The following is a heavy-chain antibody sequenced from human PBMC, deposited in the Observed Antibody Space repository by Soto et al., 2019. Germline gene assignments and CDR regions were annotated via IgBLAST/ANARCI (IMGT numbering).Heavy chain of an antibody. V-gene: IGHV3-11*01. CDR3: ARGGGYYIVPPDS. J-gene: IGHJ4*02. D-gene: IGHD2-21*02. Sequence: QVQLVESGGGLVKPGGSLTLSCGASGCTFSDYYMSWVRQAPGKGLEWVSYINAGGKTKYYADSVRGRFTISRDNAKNSVYLQINSLRAEDTAIYYCARGGGYYIVPPDSWGQGTLVNVSS. CDR1: GCTFSDYY. CDR2: INAGGKTK.